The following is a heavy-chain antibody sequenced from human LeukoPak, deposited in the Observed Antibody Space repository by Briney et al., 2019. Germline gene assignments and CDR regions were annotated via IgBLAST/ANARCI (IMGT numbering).Heavy chain of an antibody. CDR3: ARGRDTGMAY. V-gene: IGHV3-7*04. CDR1: GFTFSSYW. D-gene: IGHD5-18*01. J-gene: IGHJ4*02. CDR2: IKQDGSEK. Sequence: GGSLRLSCAASGFTFSSYWMNWVRQPPGKGLEWVANIKQDGSEKYYVDSVKGRFTISRDNVKNSLYLQMNSLRAEDTAVYYCARGRDTGMAYWGQGTLDTVSS.